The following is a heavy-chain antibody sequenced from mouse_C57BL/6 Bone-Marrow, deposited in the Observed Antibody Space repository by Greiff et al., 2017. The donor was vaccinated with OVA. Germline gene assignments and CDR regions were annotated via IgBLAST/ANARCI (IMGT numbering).Heavy chain of an antibody. D-gene: IGHD2-4*01. Sequence: DVKLVESGGGLVKPGGSLKLSCAASGFTFSDYGMHWVRQAPEKGLEWVAYISSGSSTIYYADTVKGRFTISRDNANNTLFLQMTSLRSEDTAVYYCARPDDYDAFADWGQGTLVTVSA. CDR2: ISSGSSTI. CDR1: GFTFSDYG. J-gene: IGHJ3*01. CDR3: ARPDDYDAFAD. V-gene: IGHV5-17*01.